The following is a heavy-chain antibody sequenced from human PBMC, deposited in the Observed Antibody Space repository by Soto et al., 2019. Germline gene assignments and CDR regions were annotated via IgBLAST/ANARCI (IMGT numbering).Heavy chain of an antibody. CDR2: ISSSSSTI. Sequence: GGSLRLSCAASGFTFSSYNMNWVRQAPGKGLEWVSYISSSSSTIYYSDSLKGRFTISRDNAKDSLYLQMNSLGDEDTAVYYCARDSPVRGYYYGMDVWGQGTTVTVSS. D-gene: IGHD3-10*01. CDR3: ARDSPVRGYYYGMDV. J-gene: IGHJ6*02. CDR1: GFTFSSYN. V-gene: IGHV3-48*02.